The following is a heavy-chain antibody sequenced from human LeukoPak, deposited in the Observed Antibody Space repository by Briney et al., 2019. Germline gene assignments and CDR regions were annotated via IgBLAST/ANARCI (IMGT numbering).Heavy chain of an antibody. V-gene: IGHV5-51*01. Sequence: GESLKISCKGSGYFFTSYWIGWVRQMPGKGLEWMGIIYPDDSDTRYSPSFQGQVTISADKSISTAYLQWSSLKASDTAMYYCARYCSGGSCYSAAFDIWGQGTMVTVSS. J-gene: IGHJ3*02. CDR1: GYFFTSYW. CDR3: ARYCSGGSCYSAAFDI. D-gene: IGHD2-15*01. CDR2: IYPDDSDT.